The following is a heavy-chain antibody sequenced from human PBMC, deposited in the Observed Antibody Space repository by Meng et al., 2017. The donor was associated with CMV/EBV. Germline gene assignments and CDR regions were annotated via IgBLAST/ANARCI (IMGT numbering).Heavy chain of an antibody. V-gene: IGHV1-18*01. CDR3: ARDLRLAVFLEWLQGMDV. CDR1: GYTFTSYG. Sequence: ASVKVFCKASGYTFTSYGISWVRQASGQGLEWMGWISAYNGNTNYAQKLQGRVTMTTDTSTSTAYMELRSLRSDDTAVYYCARDLRLAVFLEWLQGMDVWGQGTTVTVSS. J-gene: IGHJ6*02. D-gene: IGHD3-3*01. CDR2: ISAYNGNT.